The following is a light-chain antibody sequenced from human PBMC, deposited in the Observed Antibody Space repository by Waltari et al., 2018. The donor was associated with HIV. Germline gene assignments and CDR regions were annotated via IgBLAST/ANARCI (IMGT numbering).Light chain of an antibody. Sequence: SVLTQPPSASGTPGPRVTISCSGVTSNLGSNDVFWYQHLPGTAPKLLIHRNDRRPSGVPDRFSGSTSGNSASLAISGLRSEDEADYYCVAWDDGLRGVVFGGGTRVAVL. CDR3: VAWDDGLRGVV. V-gene: IGLV1-47*01. CDR1: TSNLGSND. CDR2: RND. J-gene: IGLJ2*01.